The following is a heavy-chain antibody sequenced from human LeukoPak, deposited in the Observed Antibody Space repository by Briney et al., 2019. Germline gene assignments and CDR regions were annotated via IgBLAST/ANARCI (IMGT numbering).Heavy chain of an antibody. J-gene: IGHJ4*02. D-gene: IGHD3-3*01. CDR2: VHLDGRT. CDR1: GGSVTSTNW. V-gene: IGHV4-4*02. CDR3: AREGGFYRPLDY. Sequence: SETLSLTCDVSGGSVTSTNWWTWVRQHPGKGLEWIGEVHLDGRTNYNPSLKSRLIMSVDLPENHISLRLTYVTAADTAVYYCAREGGFYRPLDYSGQGTLVTVSS.